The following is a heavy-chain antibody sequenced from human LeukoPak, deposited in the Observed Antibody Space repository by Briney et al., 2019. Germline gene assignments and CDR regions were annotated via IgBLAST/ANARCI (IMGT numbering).Heavy chain of an antibody. D-gene: IGHD6-19*01. CDR3: ARATDSSGWYEDY. V-gene: IGHV4-38-2*02. Sequence: SETLSLTCTVSGYSISSGYYWGWIRQPPGKGLEWIGSIYHSGSTYYIPSLKSRVTISVDTSKNQFSLKLSSVTAADTAVYYCARATDSSGWYEDYWGQGTLVTVSS. CDR1: GYSISSGYY. CDR2: IYHSGST. J-gene: IGHJ4*02.